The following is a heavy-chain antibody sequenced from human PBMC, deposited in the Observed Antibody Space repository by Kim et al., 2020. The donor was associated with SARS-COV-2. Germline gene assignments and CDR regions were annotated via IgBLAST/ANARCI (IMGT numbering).Heavy chain of an antibody. Sequence: STNYNPPLKSRVTISVDTSKNQFSLKLSSVTAADTAVYYCARGFFFRIIHWGQGTLVTVSS. J-gene: IGHJ4*02. V-gene: IGHV4-59*09. CDR3: ARGFFFRIIH. CDR2: ST. D-gene: IGHD3-16*01.